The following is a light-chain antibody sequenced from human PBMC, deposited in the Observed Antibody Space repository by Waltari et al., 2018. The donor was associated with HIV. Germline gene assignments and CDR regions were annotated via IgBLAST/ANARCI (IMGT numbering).Light chain of an antibody. CDR2: DVP. CDR1: SSDVGGYNY. V-gene: IGLV2-11*01. J-gene: IGLJ3*02. Sequence: QSALTQPRSVSGSPGQSVTISCSGTSSDVGGYNYVSWYQQHPGKAPKLMIYDVPEQPSRLPYCDAGSMSANTASLTISGRQANDVADYYCCSYAGRYTWVCGGGSELTVL. CDR3: CSYAGRYTWV.